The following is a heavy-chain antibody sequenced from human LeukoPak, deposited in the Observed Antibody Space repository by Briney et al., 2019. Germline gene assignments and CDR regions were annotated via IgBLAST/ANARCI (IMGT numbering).Heavy chain of an antibody. J-gene: IGHJ4*02. CDR1: GGSISSSSYY. Sequence: SETLSLTCTVSGGSISSSSYYWGWIRQPPGKGLEWIGSIYYSGSTYYNPSLKSRVTISVDTSKNQFSLKLSSVTAADTAVYYCARHSFYGYSYDLDYWGQGTLVTVPS. D-gene: IGHD5-18*01. CDR2: IYYSGST. CDR3: ARHSFYGYSYDLDY. V-gene: IGHV4-39*01.